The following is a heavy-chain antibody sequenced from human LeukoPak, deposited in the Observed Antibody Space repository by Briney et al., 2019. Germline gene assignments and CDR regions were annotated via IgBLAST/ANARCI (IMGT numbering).Heavy chain of an antibody. V-gene: IGHV4-61*02. D-gene: IGHD3-10*01. CDR1: GGSISSGSYY. Sequence: TLSLTCTVSGGSISSGSYYWRWIRQPAGKGLEWIGRIYNSGSTNYNPSLKSRVTIEVDTSKNQFSLKLRVVTAADAAVYYCARGARGDTYYYGSGSYFWFDPWGQGTLVTVSS. CDR3: ARGARGDTYYYGSGSYFWFDP. CDR2: IYNSGST. J-gene: IGHJ5*02.